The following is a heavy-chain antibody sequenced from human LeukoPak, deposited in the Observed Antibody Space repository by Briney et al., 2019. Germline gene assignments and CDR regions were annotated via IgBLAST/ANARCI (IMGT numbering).Heavy chain of an antibody. V-gene: IGHV4-59*01. CDR1: GGSFSGYY. J-gene: IGHJ4*02. CDR3: AGYSSGFDY. CDR2: IYYSGST. D-gene: IGHD6-19*01. Sequence: SETLSLTCAVYGGSFSGYYWSWIRQPPGKGLEWIGYIYYSGSTNYNPSLKSRVTISVDTSKNQFSLKLSSVTAADTAVYYCAGYSSGFDYWGQGTLVTVSS.